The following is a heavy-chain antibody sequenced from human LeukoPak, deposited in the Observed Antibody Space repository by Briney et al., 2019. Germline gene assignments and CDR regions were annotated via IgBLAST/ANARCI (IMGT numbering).Heavy chain of an antibody. CDR2: IYYSGST. Sequence: SETLSLTCTVSGGSISSYYWSWIRQPPGKGLERIGYIYYSGSTNYNPSLKSRVTISVDTSKNQFSLKLSSVTAADTAVYYCARRYSGYDHVFDYWGQGTLVTVSS. CDR3: ARRYSGYDHVFDY. V-gene: IGHV4-59*01. J-gene: IGHJ4*02. D-gene: IGHD5-12*01. CDR1: GGSISSYY.